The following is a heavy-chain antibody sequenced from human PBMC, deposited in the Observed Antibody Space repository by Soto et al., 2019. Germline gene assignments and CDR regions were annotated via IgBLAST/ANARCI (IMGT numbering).Heavy chain of an antibody. Sequence: QVQLQESGPGLVKPSQTLSLTCTVSGGSISSGGYYWSWTRQHPGKGLEWIGSIYYSGSTYYNPSLRSRVTISVDTSKNQFSLKLSSVTAADTAVYYCARAWGGYFDYWGQGTLVTVSS. CDR1: GGSISSGGYY. J-gene: IGHJ4*02. CDR2: IYYSGST. CDR3: ARAWGGYFDY. V-gene: IGHV4-31*03. D-gene: IGHD3-16*01.